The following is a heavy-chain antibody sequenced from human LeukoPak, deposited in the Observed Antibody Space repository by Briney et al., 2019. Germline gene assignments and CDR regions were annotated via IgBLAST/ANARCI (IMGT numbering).Heavy chain of an antibody. CDR1: GFTFSDYY. CDR2: ISSSGSTI. CDR3: ARDTNDLPDYYDSSGYYYGYFDY. V-gene: IGHV3-11*01. Sequence: KPGGSLRLSCAASGFTFSDYYMSWIRQAPGKGLEWVSYISSSGSTIYYADSVKGRFTISRDNAKNSLYLQMNSLRAEDTAVYYCARDTNDLPDYYDSSGYYYGYFDYWGQGTLVTVS. D-gene: IGHD3-22*01. J-gene: IGHJ4*02.